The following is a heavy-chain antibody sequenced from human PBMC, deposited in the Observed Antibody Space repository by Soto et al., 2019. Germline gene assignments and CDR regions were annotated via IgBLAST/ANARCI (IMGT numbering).Heavy chain of an antibody. V-gene: IGHV4-30-4*01. D-gene: IGHD2-15*01. J-gene: IGHJ5*02. CDR3: ARGRDVVVVAARRHNWFDP. CDR2: IYDSGSS. Sequence: SETLSLTCTVSGASISSGDYFWSWIRQSPGKGLEWIGYIYDSGSSYYNPSLQSRVTMSVDTSKNQFSLKLSSVTAADTAVYYCARGRDVVVVAARRHNWFDPWGQGTLVTVSS. CDR1: GASISSGDYF.